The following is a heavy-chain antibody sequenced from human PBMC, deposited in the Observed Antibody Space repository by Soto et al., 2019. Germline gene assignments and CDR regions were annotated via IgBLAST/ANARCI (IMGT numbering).Heavy chain of an antibody. V-gene: IGHV3-30-3*01. CDR3: ARAPDIVLIRAYYYYGMDV. Sequence: GWSLRLSCAASGFTFRSYAMRWVRQAPGKGLEWVAVISYDGSNKYYADSVKGRFTISRDNSKNTLYVQMNSLRPEDTAVYYYARAPDIVLIRAYYYYGMDVWGQGTTVTVSS. D-gene: IGHD2-8*01. CDR2: ISYDGSNK. J-gene: IGHJ6*02. CDR1: GFTFRSYA.